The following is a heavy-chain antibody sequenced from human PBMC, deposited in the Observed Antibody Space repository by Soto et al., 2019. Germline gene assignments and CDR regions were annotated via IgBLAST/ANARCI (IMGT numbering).Heavy chain of an antibody. CDR3: ARVKAYYYDSSGYYDY. J-gene: IGHJ4*02. Sequence: SETLSLTCTVSGGSISSYYWSWIRQPPGKGLEWIGYIYYSGSTNYNPSLKSRVTISVDTSKNQFSLKLSSVTAADTAVYYCARVKAYYYDSSGYYDYWGQGTLVTVSS. CDR1: GGSISSYY. CDR2: IYYSGST. V-gene: IGHV4-59*01. D-gene: IGHD3-22*01.